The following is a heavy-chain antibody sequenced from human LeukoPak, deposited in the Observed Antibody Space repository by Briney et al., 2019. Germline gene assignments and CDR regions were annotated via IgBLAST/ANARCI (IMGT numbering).Heavy chain of an antibody. CDR1: GGTFNNYA. Sequence: SVKVSCKASGGTFNNYAINWLRQAPGQGLEWMGGITPIFGTASYVQKFQGRVTITADKSTSTAFMELSSLRSEDTAIYYCARASSDDTAMATPFAYWGQGTLVTVSS. CDR2: ITPIFGTA. V-gene: IGHV1-69*06. CDR3: ARASSDDTAMATPFAY. D-gene: IGHD5-18*01. J-gene: IGHJ4*02.